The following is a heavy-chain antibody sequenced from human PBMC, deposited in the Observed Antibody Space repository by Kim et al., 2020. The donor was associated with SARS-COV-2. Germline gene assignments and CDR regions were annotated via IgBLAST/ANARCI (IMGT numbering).Heavy chain of an antibody. D-gene: IGHD6-19*01. CDR3: TRVNPIAGGWYDAFDI. J-gene: IGHJ3*02. CDR1: GFTFSGST. Sequence: GGSLRLSCAASGFTFSGSTMHWVRQASGKGLEWVGRIRSKPNNYATAYAASVKGRFTISRDDSKNTSYLQMSSLKTEDTAVYYCTRVNPIAGGWYDAFDIWGQGTMFIVSS. CDR2: IRSKPNNYAT. V-gene: IGHV3-73*01.